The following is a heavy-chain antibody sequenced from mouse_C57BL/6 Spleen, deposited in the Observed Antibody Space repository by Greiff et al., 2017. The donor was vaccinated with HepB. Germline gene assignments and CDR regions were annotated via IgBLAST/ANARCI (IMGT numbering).Heavy chain of an antibody. CDR3: AKTAPGSGFDY. D-gene: IGHD3-2*01. Sequence: VQLQQSGPELVKPGASVKISCKASGYTFTDYYINWVKQSHGKSLEWIGDINPNNGGTSYNQKFKGKATLTVDKSSSTAYMELRSLTSEDSAVYYCAKTAPGSGFDYWGQGTTLTVSS. V-gene: IGHV1-26*01. J-gene: IGHJ2*01. CDR1: GYTFTDYY. CDR2: INPNNGGT.